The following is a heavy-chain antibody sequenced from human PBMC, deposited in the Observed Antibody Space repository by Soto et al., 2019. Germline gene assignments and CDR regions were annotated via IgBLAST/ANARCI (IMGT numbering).Heavy chain of an antibody. CDR3: ARGGYDFWSGPPAGMDV. D-gene: IGHD3-3*01. CDR2: INPSGGST. Sequence: GASVKVSCKASGYTFTSYYMHWVRQAPGQGLEWMGIINPSGGSTSYAQKFQGRVTMTRDTSTSTVYMELSSLRSEDTAVYYCARGGYDFWSGPPAGMDVWGQGTTVTVSS. J-gene: IGHJ6*02. V-gene: IGHV1-46*01. CDR1: GYTFTSYY.